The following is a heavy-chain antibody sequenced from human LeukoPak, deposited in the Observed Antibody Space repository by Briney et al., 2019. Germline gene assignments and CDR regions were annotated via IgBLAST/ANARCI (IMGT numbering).Heavy chain of an antibody. CDR1: GGTFSSYA. J-gene: IGHJ5*01. CDR3: ATELRGYSFGYDS. CDR2: ITVMSGTA. Sequence: SVKVSCKASGGTFSSYAIAWVRQAPGQGLEWMGRITVMSGTANYAQKFQDRVTITTDEPTSTAYMEVSSLRSEDTAVYFCATELRGYSFGYDSWGQGTLVTVSS. D-gene: IGHD5-18*01. V-gene: IGHV1-69*05.